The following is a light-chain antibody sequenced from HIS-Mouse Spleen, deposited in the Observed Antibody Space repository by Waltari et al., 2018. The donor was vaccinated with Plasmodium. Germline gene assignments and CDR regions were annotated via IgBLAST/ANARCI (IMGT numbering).Light chain of an antibody. CDR3: RAWDSSTVV. CDR1: KLGDKY. V-gene: IGLV3-1*01. Sequence: SYELTQPPSVSVSPGQTTSIPCSGDKLGDKYACWYQQKPGQSPVLVVYQDSKRPSGIAGRFSGSNSWNRATLTIGGSQAMDEADYYCRAWDSSTVVFGGGTKLTVL. CDR2: QDS. J-gene: IGLJ2*01.